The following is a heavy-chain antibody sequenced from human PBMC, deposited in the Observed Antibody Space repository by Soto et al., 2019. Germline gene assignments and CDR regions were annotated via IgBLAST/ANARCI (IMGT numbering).Heavy chain of an antibody. J-gene: IGHJ6*02. V-gene: IGHV4-59*01. CDR1: GGSISSYY. Sequence: SETLSLTCTVSGGSISSYYWSWIRQPPGKGLEWIGYIYYSGSTNYNPSLKSRVTISVDTSKNQFSLELSSVTAADTAVYYCARFYYYGMDVWGQGTTVTVSS. CDR3: ARFYYYGMDV. CDR2: IYYSGST.